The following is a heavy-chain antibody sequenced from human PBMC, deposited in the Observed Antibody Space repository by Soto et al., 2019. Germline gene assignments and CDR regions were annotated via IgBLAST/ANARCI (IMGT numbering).Heavy chain of an antibody. D-gene: IGHD1-1*01. J-gene: IGHJ3*02. CDR2: IYYSGST. V-gene: IGHV4-59*01. CDR1: GGSISSYY. CDR3: ARERNDAFDI. Sequence: SETLSLTCTVSGGSISSYYWSWIRQPPGKGLEWIGYIYYSGSTNYNPSLKSRVTISVDTSKNQFSLKLSSVTAADTAVYYCARERNDAFDIWGQGTMVTVSS.